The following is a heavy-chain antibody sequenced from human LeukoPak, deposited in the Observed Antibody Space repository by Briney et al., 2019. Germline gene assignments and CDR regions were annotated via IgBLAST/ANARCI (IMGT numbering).Heavy chain of an antibody. CDR3: ARAKASVMWFQYYFDY. V-gene: IGHV1-46*01. CDR1: GYTFTSYY. Sequence: ASVKVSCKASGYTFTSYYMHWVRQAPGQGLEWMGIINPSGGSTSYAQKFQGRVTMTRDTSTSTVYMELSSLRSEDTAVYYCARAKASVMWFQYYFDYWGQGTLVTVSS. D-gene: IGHD2-21*01. J-gene: IGHJ4*02. CDR2: INPSGGST.